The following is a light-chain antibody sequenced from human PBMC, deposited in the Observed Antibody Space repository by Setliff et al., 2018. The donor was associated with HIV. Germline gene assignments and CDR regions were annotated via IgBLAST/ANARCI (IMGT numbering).Light chain of an antibody. J-gene: IGLJ3*02. Sequence: QSMLAQPASVSGSPGQSITISCTGTSSDIGVSKFVSWYQQHPGRAPKLVIYEVINRPSGVSDRFSGSKSGNTASLTISGLQAEDEADYYCSSYKTGNTLVFGGGTKVTVL. CDR1: SSDIGVSKF. CDR3: SSYKTGNTLV. CDR2: EVI. V-gene: IGLV2-14*01.